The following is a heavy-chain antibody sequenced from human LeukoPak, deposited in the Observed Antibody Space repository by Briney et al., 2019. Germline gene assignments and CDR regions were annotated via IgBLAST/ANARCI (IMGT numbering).Heavy chain of an antibody. J-gene: IGHJ3*02. CDR1: GVSFSGYY. V-gene: IGHV4-34*01. D-gene: IGHD6-19*01. Sequence: SETLSLTCAVYGVSFSGYYWSWIRQPPGKGLEWIGEINHSGSTNYNPSLKSRVTISVDTSKNQFSLKLSSVTAADTAVYYCATSGSGWYFDAFDIWGQGTMVTVSS. CDR3: ATSGSGWYFDAFDI. CDR2: INHSGST.